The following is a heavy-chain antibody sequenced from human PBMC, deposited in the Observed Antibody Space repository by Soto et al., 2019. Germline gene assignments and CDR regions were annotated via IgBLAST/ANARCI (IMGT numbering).Heavy chain of an antibody. CDR1: GYSFTSYG. CDR2: ISAYNGNT. V-gene: IGHV1-18*01. J-gene: IGHJ6*02. Sequence: EASVKVSCKASGYSFTSYGISWVRQAPGQGLEWMGWISAYNGNTNYAQKFQGRVTMTTDTSTSTAYMELRSLRSDDTAVYYCARDWKEGYGSRYYYHGMDVWGQGTTVTVSS. CDR3: ARDWKEGYGSRYYYHGMDV. D-gene: IGHD3-16*01.